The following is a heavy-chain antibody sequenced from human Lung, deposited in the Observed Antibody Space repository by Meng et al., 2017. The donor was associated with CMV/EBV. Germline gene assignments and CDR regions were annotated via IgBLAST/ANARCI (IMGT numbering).Heavy chain of an antibody. CDR2: ISAYNGNT. D-gene: IGHD7-27*01. V-gene: IGHV1-18*01. Sequence: ASXXVSWKASGYTFTSYGISWVRQAPGQGLEWMGWISAYNGNTNYAQQFQGRVTLTRDTSINTGYMELTRLTSDDTAVYYCARDNNWGPDYWDQGTLGTVSS. J-gene: IGHJ4*02. CDR3: ARDNNWGPDY. CDR1: GYTFTSYG.